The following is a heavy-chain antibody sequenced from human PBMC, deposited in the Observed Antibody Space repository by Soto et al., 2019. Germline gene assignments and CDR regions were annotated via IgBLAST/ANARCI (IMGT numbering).Heavy chain of an antibody. Sequence: SETLSLTCAVSGGSISSYYWSWVRQPPGKGLEWIGYIYYTGSTNYNPSLKSRVTLSIDTSKNQFSLKLRSVTAADTAVYYCARMYGDYFDVWGKGTTVTVSS. D-gene: IGHD4-17*01. J-gene: IGHJ6*03. V-gene: IGHV4-59*08. CDR3: ARMYGDYFDV. CDR1: GGSISSYY. CDR2: IYYTGST.